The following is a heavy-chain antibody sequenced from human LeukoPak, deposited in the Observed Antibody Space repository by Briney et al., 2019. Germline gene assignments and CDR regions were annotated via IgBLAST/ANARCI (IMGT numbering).Heavy chain of an antibody. J-gene: IGHJ6*03. D-gene: IGHD4-11*01. Sequence: GRSLRLSCAASGSTFSSYAMHWVRQAPGKGLEWVAVISYDGSNKYYADSVKGRFTISRDNSKNTLYLQMNSLRAEDTAVYYCAREGLTTVTYFFGYYMDVWGKGTTVTVSS. CDR1: GSTFSSYA. V-gene: IGHV3-30*04. CDR2: ISYDGSNK. CDR3: AREGLTTVTYFFGYYMDV.